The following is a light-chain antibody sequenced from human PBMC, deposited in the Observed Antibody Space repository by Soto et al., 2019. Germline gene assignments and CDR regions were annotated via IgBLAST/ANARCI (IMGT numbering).Light chain of an antibody. J-gene: IGKJ1*01. CDR1: QSISSN. Sequence: DIQMPQYTSSLSASVGDRVTITCRASQSISSNLNWYQQKPGKAPKLLIYAASNLQSGVPSTFSGSGSGTDFTLTISSLQPEDFATYYCQQSHSIPWTFGQGTKVDIK. V-gene: IGKV1-39*01. CDR3: QQSHSIPWT. CDR2: AAS.